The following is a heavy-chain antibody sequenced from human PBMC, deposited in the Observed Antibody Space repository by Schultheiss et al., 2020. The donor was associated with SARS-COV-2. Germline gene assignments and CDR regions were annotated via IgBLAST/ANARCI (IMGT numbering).Heavy chain of an antibody. CDR1: GFTFSSYW. CDR2: ISYDGSNK. D-gene: IGHD6-13*01. CDR3: ARDRSSSWYLQGWFDP. Sequence: GGSLRLSCAASGFTFSSYWMHWVRQAPGKGLEWVAVISYDGSNKYYADSVKGRFTISRDNSKNTLYLQMNSLRAEDTAVYYCARDRSSSWYLQGWFDPWGQGTLVTVSS. V-gene: IGHV3-30*03. J-gene: IGHJ5*02.